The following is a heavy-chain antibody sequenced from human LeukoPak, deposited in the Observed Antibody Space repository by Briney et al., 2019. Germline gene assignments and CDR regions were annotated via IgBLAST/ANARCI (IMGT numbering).Heavy chain of an antibody. CDR3: ARAACDGDCYDY. Sequence: GSLRLSCAASGFTFGDYSMNWVRQAPGKGLEWVSYISSGSTTMYYADSVKGRFTISRDNAKNSLYLQMNSLRAEDTAVYYCARAACDGDCYDYWGQGTLVTVPS. D-gene: IGHD2-21*02. CDR2: ISSGSTTM. CDR1: GFTFGDYS. J-gene: IGHJ4*02. V-gene: IGHV3-48*04.